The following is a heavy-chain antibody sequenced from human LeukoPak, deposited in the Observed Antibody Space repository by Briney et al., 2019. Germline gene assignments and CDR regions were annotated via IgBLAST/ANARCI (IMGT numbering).Heavy chain of an antibody. V-gene: IGHV4-39*01. D-gene: IGHD3-10*01. CDR1: GGSISSSPYY. CDR3: ARRDSGGFDY. J-gene: IGHJ4*02. CDR2: IYYSGST. Sequence: SETLSLTCTVSGGSISSSPYYWGWIRQPPGKGLERIGSIYYSGSTYYNPSLKSRVTISVDTSKNQFSLKLSSVTAADTAVYYCARRDSGGFDYWGQGTLVTVSS.